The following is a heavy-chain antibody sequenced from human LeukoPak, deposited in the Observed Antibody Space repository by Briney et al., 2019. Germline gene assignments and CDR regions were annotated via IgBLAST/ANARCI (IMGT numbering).Heavy chain of an antibody. CDR1: GFTFSSYA. Sequence: PRGSLRLSCAASGFTFSSYAMSWVRQAPGKGLEWVSAISGSGGSTYYADSVKGRFTISRDNSKNTLYLQMNSLRAEDTAVYYCAKGLEGVVVITNFDYWGQGTLVTVSS. CDR3: AKGLEGVVVITNFDY. V-gene: IGHV3-23*01. J-gene: IGHJ4*02. D-gene: IGHD3-22*01. CDR2: ISGSGGST.